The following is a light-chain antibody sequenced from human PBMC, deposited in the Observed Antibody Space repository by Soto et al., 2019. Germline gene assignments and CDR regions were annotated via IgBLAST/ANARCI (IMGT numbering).Light chain of an antibody. CDR3: QQLYIFPLT. J-gene: IGKJ5*01. V-gene: IGKV1-27*01. CDR2: SAS. Sequence: DVQMTQSPSSLSASVGDRVTITCRASQGISSFLAWYQQILGKVPKLLIYSASTLQSGVPSRFSGSGSGTDFTLTISSLQPEDSATYYCQQLYIFPLTFGQGTRLEIK. CDR1: QGISSF.